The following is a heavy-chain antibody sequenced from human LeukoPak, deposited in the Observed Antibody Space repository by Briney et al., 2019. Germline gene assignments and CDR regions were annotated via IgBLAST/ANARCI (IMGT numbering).Heavy chain of an antibody. D-gene: IGHD1-26*01. J-gene: IGHJ4*02. Sequence: GGSLRLSCAGSGFTFTAYWMSWVRQAQGQGLEWVASINQAGSERLFADSVRGRFTISRDNARKSVFRQMDSLRDDDTGVYFCARDGCTSTTCTSLGGFSGWAQGTLVTVSS. V-gene: IGHV3-7*01. CDR3: ARDGCTSTTCTSLGGFSG. CDR2: INQAGSER. CDR1: GFTFTAYW.